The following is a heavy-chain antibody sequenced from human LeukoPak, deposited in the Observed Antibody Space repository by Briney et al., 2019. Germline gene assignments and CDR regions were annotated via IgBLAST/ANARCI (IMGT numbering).Heavy chain of an antibody. Sequence: GGSLRLSCAASGFTFSSYAMSWVRQAPGKGLEWVSAVSGSGVSTYYADSVKGRFTISRDNSKNTLYLQMNSVRAEDTAVYYCAKVKFGGDGAFDIWGQGTMVTVPS. CDR1: GFTFSSYA. V-gene: IGHV3-23*01. CDR3: AKVKFGGDGAFDI. J-gene: IGHJ3*02. D-gene: IGHD4-17*01. CDR2: VSGSGVST.